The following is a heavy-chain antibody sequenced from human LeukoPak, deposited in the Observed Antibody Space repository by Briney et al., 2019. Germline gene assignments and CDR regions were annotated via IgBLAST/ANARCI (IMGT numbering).Heavy chain of an antibody. CDR2: ISSSSSYI. CDR1: GFTFSSYS. D-gene: IGHD6-13*01. V-gene: IGHV3-21*01. Sequence: KPGGSLRLSRAASGFTFSSYSMNWVRQAPGKGLEWVSSISSSSSYIYYADSVKGRFTISRDNAKNSLYLQMNSLRAEDTAVYYCAREGIAAAGTGGDYWGQGTLVTVSS. CDR3: AREGIAAAGTGGDY. J-gene: IGHJ4*02.